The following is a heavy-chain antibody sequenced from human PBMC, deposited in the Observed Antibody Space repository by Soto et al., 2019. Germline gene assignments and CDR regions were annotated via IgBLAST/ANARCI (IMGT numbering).Heavy chain of an antibody. CDR3: ARDQYSTGKSDY. V-gene: IGHV4-4*07. J-gene: IGHJ4*02. Sequence: ETLSLTCTVSGASISRYYWSWIRQPAGKGLEWIGRLSTSGSTNYNPSLKSRVTMSVDMSKNQFALKMESVTAADTAVYYCARDQYSTGKSDYWGQGILVTVSS. CDR2: LSTSGST. CDR1: GASISRYY. D-gene: IGHD2-8*02.